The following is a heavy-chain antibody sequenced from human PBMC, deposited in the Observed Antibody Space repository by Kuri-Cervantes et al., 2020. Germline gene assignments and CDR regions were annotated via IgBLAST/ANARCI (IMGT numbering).Heavy chain of an antibody. V-gene: IGHV4-59*01. Sequence: SETLSLTCTVSGGSISSYYWSWIRQPPGKGLEWIGYIYYSGSTNYNPPLKSRVTISVDTSKNQFSLKLSSVTAADTAVYYCARAPAYCGGDRYLRVRYYYYGMDVWGQGTTVTVSS. CDR3: ARAPAYCGGDRYLRVRYYYYGMDV. CDR1: GGSISSYY. CDR2: IYYSGST. J-gene: IGHJ6*02. D-gene: IGHD2-21*02.